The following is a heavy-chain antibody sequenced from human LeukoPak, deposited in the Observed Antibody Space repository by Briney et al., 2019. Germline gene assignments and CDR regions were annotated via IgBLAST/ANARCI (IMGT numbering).Heavy chain of an antibody. CDR1: GFTFSSYG. CDR2: IRYDGSNK. Sequence: GGSLRLSCAASGFTFSSYGMHWVRQAPGKGLEWVAFIRYDGSNKYYADSVKGRFTISRDNSKNTLYLQMNSLRAEDTAVYYCARRLPAAAAYYMDVWGKGTTVTVSS. V-gene: IGHV3-30*02. J-gene: IGHJ6*03. CDR3: ARRLPAAAAYYMDV. D-gene: IGHD2-2*01.